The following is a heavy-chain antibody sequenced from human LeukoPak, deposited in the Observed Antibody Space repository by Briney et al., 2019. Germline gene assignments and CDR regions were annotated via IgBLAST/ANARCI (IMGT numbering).Heavy chain of an antibody. Sequence: ASVKVSCKTSGGTFNNSAISWVRQAPGQGLEWLGGIMPLFGTAGYAQKFQGRVTITKDESTRTVYLELTSLTSDDTAMYYCARDVHGDYGSGWFDPWGQGTLVSVSS. CDR2: IMPLFGTA. CDR3: ARDVHGDYGSGWFDP. CDR1: GGTFNNSA. D-gene: IGHD4-17*01. J-gene: IGHJ5*02. V-gene: IGHV1-69*05.